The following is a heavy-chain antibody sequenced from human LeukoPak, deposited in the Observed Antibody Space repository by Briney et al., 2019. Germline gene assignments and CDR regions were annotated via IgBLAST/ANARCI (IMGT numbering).Heavy chain of an antibody. CDR3: TLNNWYENGFDP. Sequence: GGSLRLSCAASGFVFNDYYMSWIRQAPGKELEWVSYISSRGSIIYYADSVKGRFTISRDNAKNSLNLQMNSLRAEDTAVYYCTLNNWYENGFDPWGQGTLVTVSS. CDR1: GFVFNDYY. J-gene: IGHJ5*02. V-gene: IGHV3-11*01. CDR2: ISSRGSII. D-gene: IGHD1-1*01.